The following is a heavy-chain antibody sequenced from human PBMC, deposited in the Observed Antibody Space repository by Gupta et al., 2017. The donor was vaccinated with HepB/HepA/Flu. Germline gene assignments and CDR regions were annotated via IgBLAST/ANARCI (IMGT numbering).Heavy chain of an antibody. CDR1: GFTFSSYG. CDR3: ARIAFGGWFSVDY. Sequence: QVQLVESGGGVVQPGRSLRLSCAASGFTFSSYGMHWVRQAPGKGLEWVAVIWYDGSNKYYADSVKGRFTISRDNSKNTLYLQMNSLRAEDTAVYYCARIAFGGWFSVDYWGQGTLVTVSS. V-gene: IGHV3-33*01. D-gene: IGHD6-19*01. J-gene: IGHJ4*02. CDR2: IWYDGSNK.